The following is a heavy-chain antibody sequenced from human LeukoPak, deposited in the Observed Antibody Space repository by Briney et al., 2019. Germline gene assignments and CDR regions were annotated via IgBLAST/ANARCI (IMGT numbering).Heavy chain of an antibody. CDR3: ARGGPLVGATTSSESDY. D-gene: IGHD1-26*01. J-gene: IGHJ4*02. V-gene: IGHV4-31*03. CDR1: GGSISSGGYY. Sequence: SETLSLTCTVSGGSISSGGYYWSWIRQHPGKGLEWIGYIYYSGSTYYNPSLKSRVTISVDTSKNQFSLKLSSVTAADTAVYYCARGGPLVGATTSSESDYWGQGTLVTVSS. CDR2: IYYSGST.